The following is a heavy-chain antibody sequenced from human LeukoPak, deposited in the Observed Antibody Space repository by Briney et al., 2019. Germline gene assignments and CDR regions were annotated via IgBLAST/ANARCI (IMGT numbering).Heavy chain of an antibody. Sequence: SETLSLTCAVYGGSFSGYYWSWIRQPPGKGLEWIGEINHSGSTNYNPSLKSRVTISVDTSKNQFSLKLSSVTAPDTAVYYCARGRYNDFWSGYSINYFDYWGQGTLVTVSS. CDR3: ARGRYNDFWSGYSINYFDY. CDR1: GGSFSGYY. J-gene: IGHJ4*02. D-gene: IGHD3-3*01. V-gene: IGHV4-34*01. CDR2: INHSGST.